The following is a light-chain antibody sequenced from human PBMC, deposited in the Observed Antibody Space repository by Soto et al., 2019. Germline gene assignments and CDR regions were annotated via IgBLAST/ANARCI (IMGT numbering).Light chain of an antibody. CDR1: QSISTW. J-gene: IGKJ1*01. V-gene: IGKV1-5*03. Sequence: DIHMTQSPSTLSASVGDRVTITCRASQSISTWLAWYQQKPGRAPNLLIYGTSSLESGVPSRFSGSRSGTEFTLTISSLQTDDFATYYCQHCNDYSWTFGQGAKVEIK. CDR2: GTS. CDR3: QHCNDYSWT.